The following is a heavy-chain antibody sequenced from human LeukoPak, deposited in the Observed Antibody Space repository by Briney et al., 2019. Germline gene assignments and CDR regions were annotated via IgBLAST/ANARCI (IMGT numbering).Heavy chain of an antibody. J-gene: IGHJ3*02. V-gene: IGHV4-59*01. D-gene: IGHD3-9*01. CDR1: GGSISSCY. Sequence: SETLSLTCTVSGGSISSCYWSWIRQPPGKGLEWIGYIYYSGSTNYNPSLKSRVTISVDTSKNQFSLKLSSVTAADTAVYYCARGPANYDILTGYYHDAFDIWGQGTMVTVSS. CDR2: IYYSGST. CDR3: ARGPANYDILTGYYHDAFDI.